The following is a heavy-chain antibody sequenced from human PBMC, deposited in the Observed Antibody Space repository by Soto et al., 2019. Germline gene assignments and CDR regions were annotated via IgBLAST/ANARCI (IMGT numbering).Heavy chain of an antibody. CDR3: ARDRVAGIWGDAFDS. V-gene: IGHV1-18*04. D-gene: IGHD3-16*01. CDR1: GYTFTNHG. CDR2: INPYNANV. J-gene: IGHJ3*02. Sequence: QVQLVKSGAEVKKPGASVKVSCKTSGYTFTNHGINWVRQAPGQGLEWMGWINPYNANVNYAQKLQGRVTMTTDTSTSTAYMDLRSLTSDDTAVYYCARDRVAGIWGDAFDSWGQWTMVTVSS.